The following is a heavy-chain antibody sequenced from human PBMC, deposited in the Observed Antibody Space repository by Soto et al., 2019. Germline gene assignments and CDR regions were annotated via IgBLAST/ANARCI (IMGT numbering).Heavy chain of an antibody. CDR1: GYTFTGYY. D-gene: IGHD6-19*01. CDR2: INPNSGGT. Sequence: GASVKVSSKASGYTFTGYYMHWVRQAPGQGLEWMGWINPNSGGTNYAQKFQGRVTMTRDTSISTAYMELSRLRSDDTAVYYCARHGMDSSGPPDYWGQGTLVTVSS. J-gene: IGHJ4*02. V-gene: IGHV1-2*02. CDR3: ARHGMDSSGPPDY.